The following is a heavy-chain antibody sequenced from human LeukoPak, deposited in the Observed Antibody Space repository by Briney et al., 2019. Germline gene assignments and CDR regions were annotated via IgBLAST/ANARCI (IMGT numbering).Heavy chain of an antibody. V-gene: IGHV5-51*01. CDR3: ARQALEDSHGVEFDY. Sequence: PGESLKISCQGSGYTFNNYWIGWVRQMPGKGLEWMGIIYPGDSDVTYSPSFQGQVTISADKSISIVYLHWSSLKASDTAIYYCARQALEDSHGVEFDYWGQGTLVTVAS. CDR2: IYPGDSDV. D-gene: IGHD4-17*01. CDR1: GYTFNNYW. J-gene: IGHJ4*02.